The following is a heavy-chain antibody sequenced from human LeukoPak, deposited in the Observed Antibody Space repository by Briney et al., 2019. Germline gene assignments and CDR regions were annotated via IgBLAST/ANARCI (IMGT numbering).Heavy chain of an antibody. J-gene: IGHJ4*02. V-gene: IGHV3-23*01. Sequence: GGSLRLSCAASGFTFSNNDMSWVRQAPGKGLEWVSDISGSGGFTYADSVKGRFTISRDSSNNTLYLQMNSLRAEDTGVYFCAKDRETTASGTFDFRGQGTLVTVSS. CDR3: AKDRETTASGTFDF. D-gene: IGHD6-13*01. CDR1: GFTFSNND. CDR2: ISGSGGFT.